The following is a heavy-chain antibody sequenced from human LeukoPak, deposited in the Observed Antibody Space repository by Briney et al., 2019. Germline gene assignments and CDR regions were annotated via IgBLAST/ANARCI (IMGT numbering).Heavy chain of an antibody. V-gene: IGHV3-9*01. CDR3: AKDAYGGATFFYYIDV. CDR2: ISWNSGNI. Sequence: GGSLRLSCAGSGFTFDDYAMHWVRQTPGKGLEWVSGISWNSGNIAYADFVGGRFTISRDNAKNSLSLQMNSLSDEDTAVYYCAKDAYGGATFFYYIDVWAKGPRSPSP. J-gene: IGHJ6*03. D-gene: IGHD2/OR15-2a*01. CDR1: GFTFDDYA.